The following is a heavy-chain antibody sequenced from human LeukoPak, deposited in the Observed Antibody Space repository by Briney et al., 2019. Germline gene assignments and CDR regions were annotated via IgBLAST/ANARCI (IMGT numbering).Heavy chain of an antibody. D-gene: IGHD2-2*02. CDR3: ASSFNGGYCSSTSCYNRFDY. V-gene: IGHV4-61*02. CDR1: GGSISSGDYY. J-gene: IGHJ4*02. CDR2: IYTSGST. Sequence: SQTLSLTRTVSGGSISSGDYYWSWIRQPAGKGLEWIGRIYTSGSTNYNPSLKSRVTISVDTSKNQFSLKLSSVTAADTAVYYCASSFNGGYCSSTSCYNRFDYWGQGTLVTVSS.